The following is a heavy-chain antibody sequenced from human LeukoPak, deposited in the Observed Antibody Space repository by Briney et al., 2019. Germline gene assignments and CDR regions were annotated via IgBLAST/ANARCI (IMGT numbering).Heavy chain of an antibody. CDR3: ASHYDTAFDI. D-gene: IGHD3-22*01. J-gene: IGHJ3*02. CDR2: IYYSGST. CDR1: GGSISSYY. V-gene: IGHV4-59*01. Sequence: PSETLSLTGTVSGGSISSYYWSWIRQPPGKGLEGIVYIYYSGSTNYNPSLKSRVTTSVDTSKNQFSLKLSSVTAADTAVYYCASHYDTAFDIWGQGTMVTVSS.